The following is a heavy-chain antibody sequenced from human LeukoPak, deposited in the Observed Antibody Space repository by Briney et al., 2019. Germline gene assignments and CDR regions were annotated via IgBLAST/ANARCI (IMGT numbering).Heavy chain of an antibody. J-gene: IGHJ6*03. V-gene: IGHV1-8*01. CDR2: MNPNSGNT. D-gene: IGHD3-10*01. Sequence: GASVKVSCEASGYTFTSYDINWVRQATGQGLEWMGWMNPNSGNTGYAQKFQGRVTMTRNTSISTAYMELSSLRSEDTAVYYCARATRITMVRGVINDYYYYMDVWGKGTTVTVSS. CDR3: ARATRITMVRGVINDYYYYMDV. CDR1: GYTFTSYD.